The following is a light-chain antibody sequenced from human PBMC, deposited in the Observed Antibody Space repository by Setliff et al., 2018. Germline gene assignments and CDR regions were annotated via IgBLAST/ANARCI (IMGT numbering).Light chain of an antibody. CDR2: EVS. CDR3: SSYTTSTFWV. V-gene: IGLV2-14*01. J-gene: IGLJ3*02. Sequence: QSALTQPASVSGSPGQSITISCTGTSSDIGSTKYVSWYQQHPAKAPKLMIYEVSNRPSGVSNRFSGSKSGNTASLTISGLQAEDEADYYCSSYTTSTFWVFGGGTKGTV. CDR1: SSDIGSTKY.